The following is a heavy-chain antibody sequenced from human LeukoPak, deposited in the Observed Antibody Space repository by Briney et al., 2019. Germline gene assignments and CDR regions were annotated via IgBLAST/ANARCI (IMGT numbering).Heavy chain of an antibody. V-gene: IGHV1-18*01. CDR3: ATNAVTTTHAFDI. Sequence: GASVKVSCKASGYTFTSYGISWVRQAPGQGLEWMGWISAYNGNTKYAQKLQGRVSMTTDTSTSTAYMELRSLRSDDTAVYYCATNAVTTTHAFDIWGQGTMVTVSS. CDR1: GYTFTSYG. CDR2: ISAYNGNT. J-gene: IGHJ3*02. D-gene: IGHD4-17*01.